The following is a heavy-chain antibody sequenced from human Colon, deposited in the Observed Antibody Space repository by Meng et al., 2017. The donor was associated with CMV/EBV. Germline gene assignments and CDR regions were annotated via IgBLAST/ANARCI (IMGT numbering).Heavy chain of an antibody. CDR3: IKEDWYFDF. D-gene: IGHD2-21*01. V-gene: IGHV1-2*02. J-gene: IGHJ4*02. CDR2: IYPQYGGT. Sequence: QVQLIQSGPEVKKPRASVKVSCKTSGYTFTAKHLDWVRHAPGQGLEWMGWIYPQYGGTYFEKKFQGRVTMTSDTSISTDYMELSSLTSDDTAIYYCIKEDWYFDFWGQGTLVTVSS. CDR1: GYTFTAKH.